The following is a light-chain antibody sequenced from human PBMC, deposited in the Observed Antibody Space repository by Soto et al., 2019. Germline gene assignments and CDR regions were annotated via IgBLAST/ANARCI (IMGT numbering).Light chain of an antibody. V-gene: IGKV3-15*01. J-gene: IGKJ2*01. Sequence: EIVMTQSPATLSISPLERATLSCMASQSISSNLAWYQQKPGQAPRLLIYGASTRATGIPARFSGSGSGTDFTLTISSLQSEDFAIYYCQQYNNWPPLYTFGQGTKVDIK. CDR1: QSISSN. CDR2: GAS. CDR3: QQYNNWPPLYT.